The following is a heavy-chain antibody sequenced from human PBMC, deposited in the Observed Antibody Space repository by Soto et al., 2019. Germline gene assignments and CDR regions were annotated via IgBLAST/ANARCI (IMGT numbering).Heavy chain of an antibody. D-gene: IGHD2-2*01. CDR2: ISAYNGNT. Sequence: ASVKVSCKASGYTFTSYGISWVRQAPGQGLEWMGWISAYNGNTNYAQKLQGRVTTTTDTSTSTAYMELRSLRSDDTAVYYCARDFKYASYYYGMDVWGQGTTVTAP. V-gene: IGHV1-18*01. J-gene: IGHJ6*02. CDR3: ARDFKYASYYYGMDV. CDR1: GYTFTSYG.